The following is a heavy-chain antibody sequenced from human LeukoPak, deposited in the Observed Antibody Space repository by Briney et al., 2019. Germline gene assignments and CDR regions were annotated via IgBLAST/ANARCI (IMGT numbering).Heavy chain of an antibody. CDR2: MNPNSGNT. CDR1: GYTFTSYD. D-gene: IGHD3-3*01. Sequence: EASVKVSCKASGYTFTSYDINWVRQATGQGLEWMGWMNPNSGNTGYAQKFQGRVTITRNTSISTAYMELSSLRSEDTAVYYCARANYDFWSGSAGGFDPWGQGTLVTVSS. J-gene: IGHJ5*02. CDR3: ARANYDFWSGSAGGFDP. V-gene: IGHV1-8*03.